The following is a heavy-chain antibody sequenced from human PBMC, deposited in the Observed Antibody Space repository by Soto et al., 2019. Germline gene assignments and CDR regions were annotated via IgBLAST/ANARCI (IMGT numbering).Heavy chain of an antibody. CDR1: GFACSSYA. CDR3: VKGEYYYDSSGYYPFDY. J-gene: IGHJ4*02. V-gene: IGHV3-64D*06. Sequence: GTLRLSCSASGFACSSYAMHWVRQAPGQGLEYVSSISTNGGSTHYADSVKGRFTISRDNSKNTQYLQMSSLRADDTAVYYCVKGEYYYDSSGYYPFDYWGQGTLVTVSS. D-gene: IGHD3-22*01. CDR2: ISTNGGST.